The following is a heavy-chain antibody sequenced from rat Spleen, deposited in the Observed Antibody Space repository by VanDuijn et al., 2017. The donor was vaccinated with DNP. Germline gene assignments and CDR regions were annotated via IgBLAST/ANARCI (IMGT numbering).Heavy chain of an antibody. V-gene: IGHV5-58*01. CDR3: AKDLRYYSSYILDY. J-gene: IGHJ2*01. D-gene: IGHD1-2*01. Sequence: EVQLVETGGGLVQPGRSLKLSCVASGFTFSSYWMYWIRQAPGKGLEWVSSINTDGGSTYYPDSVKGRFTISRDNAENTVYLQMNSLRSEDTATYYCAKDLRYYSSYILDYWGQGVMVTVSS. CDR1: GFTFSSYW. CDR2: INTDGGST.